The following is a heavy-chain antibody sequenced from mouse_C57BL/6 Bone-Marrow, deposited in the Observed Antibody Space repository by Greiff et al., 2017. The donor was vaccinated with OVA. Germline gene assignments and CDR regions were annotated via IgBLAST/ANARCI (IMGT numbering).Heavy chain of an antibody. CDR3: ARDRISFITTVVPVDY. D-gene: IGHD1-1*01. Sequence: DVKLVESGGGLVQPGGSLKLSCAASGFTFSDYYMYWVRQTPEKRLEWVAYISNGGGSTYYPDTVKGRFTIARDNAKNTLYLQMSRLKSEDTAMYCCARDRISFITTVVPVDYWGQGTSVTVSS. CDR1: GFTFSDYY. CDR2: ISNGGGST. V-gene: IGHV5-12*01. J-gene: IGHJ4*01.